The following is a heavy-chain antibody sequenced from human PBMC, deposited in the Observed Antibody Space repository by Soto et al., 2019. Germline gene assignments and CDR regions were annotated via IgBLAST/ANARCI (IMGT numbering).Heavy chain of an antibody. V-gene: IGHV3-30-3*01. Sequence: GGSLRLSCAASGFTFSSYAMHWVRQAPGKGLEWVAVISYDGSNKYYADSVKGRFTISRDNSKNTLYLQMNSLRAEDTAVYYCEGSGSYMAWGPNERFDPWGQGTLVTVSS. CDR2: ISYDGSNK. D-gene: IGHD3-10*01. CDR1: GFTFSSYA. CDR3: EGSGSYMAWGPNERFDP. J-gene: IGHJ5*02.